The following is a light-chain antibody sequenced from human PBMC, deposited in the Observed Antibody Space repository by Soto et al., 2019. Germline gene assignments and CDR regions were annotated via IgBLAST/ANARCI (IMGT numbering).Light chain of an antibody. CDR2: EVT. J-gene: IGLJ3*02. CDR1: SSDVGAYNY. CDR3: SSFAPSTIGV. V-gene: IGLV2-8*01. Sequence: QSALTQPPSASGSPGQSVTISCTGTSSDVGAYNYVSWYQQHAGKAPKLVIYEVTKRPAGVPDRFSGSKSANTAPLTVSGPQAENGANYYGSSFAPSTIGVFGGGTKLPAL.